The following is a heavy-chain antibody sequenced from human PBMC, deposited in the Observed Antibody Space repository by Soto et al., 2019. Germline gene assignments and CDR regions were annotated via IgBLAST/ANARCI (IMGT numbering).Heavy chain of an antibody. CDR3: AKDLPTYYDILTGSNYFDY. V-gene: IGHV3-23*01. CDR1: GFTFSSYA. D-gene: IGHD3-9*01. Sequence: GGSLRLSCAASGFTFSSYAMSWVRQAPGKGLEWVSAISGSGGSTYYADSVKGRFTISRDNSKNTLYLQMNSLRAEDTAVYYCAKDLPTYYDILTGSNYFDYWGQGTLVTVSS. J-gene: IGHJ4*02. CDR2: ISGSGGST.